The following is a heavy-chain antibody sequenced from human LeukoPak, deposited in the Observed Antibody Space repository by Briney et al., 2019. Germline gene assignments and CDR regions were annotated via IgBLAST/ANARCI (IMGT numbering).Heavy chain of an antibody. CDR3: ARDRVGSGYWYFDL. V-gene: IGHV3-53*05. CDR1: GFTVSSNY. J-gene: IGHJ2*01. D-gene: IGHD3-10*01. CDR2: IYSGGST. Sequence: QPGGSLRLSCAASGFTVSSNYMSWVRQAPGKGLEWVSVIYSGGSTYYADSVKGRFTISRDNSKNTLYLQMNSLRAEDTAVYYCARDRVGSGYWYFDLWGRGTLVIVSS.